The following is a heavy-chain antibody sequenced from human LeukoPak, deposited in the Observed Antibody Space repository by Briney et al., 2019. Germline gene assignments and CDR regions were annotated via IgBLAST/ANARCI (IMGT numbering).Heavy chain of an antibody. CDR1: GYTFTGYY. CDR3: ARVTQVYCSGGSCYSTGYNWFDP. D-gene: IGHD2-15*01. J-gene: IGHJ5*02. V-gene: IGHV1-2*02. Sequence: GAPVKVSCKASGYTFTGYYMHWVRQAPGQGLEWMGWINPNSGGTNYAQKFQGRVTMTRDTPISTAYMELSRLRSDDTAVYYCARVTQVYCSGGSCYSTGYNWFDPWGQGTLVTVSS. CDR2: INPNSGGT.